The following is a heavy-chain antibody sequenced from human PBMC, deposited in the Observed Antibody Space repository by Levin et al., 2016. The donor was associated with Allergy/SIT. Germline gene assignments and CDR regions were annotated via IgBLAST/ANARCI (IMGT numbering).Heavy chain of an antibody. Sequence: ASVKVSCKASGYTFTSYGISWVRQAPGQGLEWMGWISAYNGNTNYAQKLQGRVTMTTDTSTSTAYMELRSLRSDDTAVYYCAREGFLEWLTPGYFDYWGQGTLVTVSS. CDR2: ISAYNGNT. V-gene: IGHV1-18*01. CDR3: AREGFLEWLTPGYFDY. D-gene: IGHD3-3*01. J-gene: IGHJ4*02. CDR1: GYTFTSYG.